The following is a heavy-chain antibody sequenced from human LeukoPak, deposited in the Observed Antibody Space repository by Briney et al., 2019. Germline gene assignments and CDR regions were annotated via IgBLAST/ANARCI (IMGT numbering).Heavy chain of an antibody. J-gene: IGHJ4*02. V-gene: IGHV1-24*01. Sequence: ASVKVSCKASGYTFTSYGITWVRQAPGKGLEWMGGFDPEDGETIYAQKFQGRVTMTEDTSTDTAYMELSSLRSEGTAVYYCAPIDFWSGPWGQGTLVTVSS. CDR2: FDPEDGET. CDR1: GYTFTSYG. D-gene: IGHD3-3*01. CDR3: APIDFWSGP.